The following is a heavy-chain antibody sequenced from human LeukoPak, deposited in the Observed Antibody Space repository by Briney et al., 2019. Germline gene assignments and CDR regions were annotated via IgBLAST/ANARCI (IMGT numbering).Heavy chain of an antibody. CDR1: GYTFTSYD. CDR3: ARKRGIAVAGGGRWFDP. J-gene: IGHJ5*02. CDR2: MNPNSGNT. V-gene: IGHV1-8*01. Sequence: ASVKVSCKASGYTFTSYDINLVRQATGQGLEWMGWMNPNSGNTGYAQKFQGRVTMARNTSISTAYLELSSLRYEDAAVYYCARKRGIAVAGGGRWFDPWGQGTLVTVSS. D-gene: IGHD6-19*01.